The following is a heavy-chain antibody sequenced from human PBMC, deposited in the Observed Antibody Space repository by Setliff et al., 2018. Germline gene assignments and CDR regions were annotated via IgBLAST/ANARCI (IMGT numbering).Heavy chain of an antibody. CDR2: IRXXXGXT. V-gene: IGHV1-18*01. J-gene: IGHJ4*02. CDR3: VRDLGQWALDF. CDR1: GYMFTTYG. Sequence: ASVKVSCKTSGYMFTTYGISWVRQDPGQGLEWMGWIRXXXGXTDYXXKFQGRVTMTKDTSTSTAYMELRSLRPDDTAVYYCVRDLGQWALDFWGQGTPVTVSS. D-gene: IGHD1-26*01.